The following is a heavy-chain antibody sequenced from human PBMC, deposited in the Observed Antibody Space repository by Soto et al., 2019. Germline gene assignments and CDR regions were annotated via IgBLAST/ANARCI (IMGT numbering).Heavy chain of an antibody. V-gene: IGHV3-33*01. CDR2: IWYDGSNK. CDR1: GFTFSSYG. CDR3: ARDGMRIAAAGTGFDY. Sequence: QVPLVESGGGVVQPGRSLRLSCAASGFTFSSYGMHWVRQAPGKGLEWVAVIWYDGSNKYYADSVKGRLTISRDNSKNTLYLPMNSLRAKDTAVYFCARDGMRIAAAGTGFDYWGQGTVVSVSS. J-gene: IGHJ4*02. D-gene: IGHD6-13*01.